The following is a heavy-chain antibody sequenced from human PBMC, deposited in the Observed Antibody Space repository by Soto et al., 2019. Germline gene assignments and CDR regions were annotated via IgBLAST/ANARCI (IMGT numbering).Heavy chain of an antibody. D-gene: IGHD3-22*01. CDR2: ISYDGSNK. V-gene: IGHV3-30-3*01. CDR3: AREGRRYYDSSGPQNSYFDL. J-gene: IGHJ2*01. CDR1: GFTFSSYA. Sequence: PGGSLRLSCAASGFTFSSYAMHWVRQAPGKGLEWVAVISYDGSNKYYADSVKGRFTISRDNSKNTLYLQMNSLRAEDTAVYYCAREGRRYYDSSGPQNSYFDLWGRGTLVTVSS.